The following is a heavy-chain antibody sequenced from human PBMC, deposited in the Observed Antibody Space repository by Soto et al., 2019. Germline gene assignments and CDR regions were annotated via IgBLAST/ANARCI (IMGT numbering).Heavy chain of an antibody. D-gene: IGHD3-3*01. CDR3: ARVPPSTSYYDFWSGYKTLYYYYGMDV. CDR2: ISAYNGNT. V-gene: IGHV1-18*01. J-gene: IGHJ6*02. CDR1: GYTFTSYG. Sequence: GASVKVSCKASGYTFTSYGISWVRQAPGQGLEWMGWISAYNGNTNYAQKLQGRVTMTTDTSTSTAYMELRSLRSDDTAVYYCARVPPSTSYYDFWSGYKTLYYYYGMDVWGQGTTVTVSS.